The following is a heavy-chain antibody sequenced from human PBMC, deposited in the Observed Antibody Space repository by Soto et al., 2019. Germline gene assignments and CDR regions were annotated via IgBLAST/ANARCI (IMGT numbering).Heavy chain of an antibody. CDR2: IKGKINGGTI. V-gene: IGHV3-15*01. J-gene: IGHJ4*02. CDR1: GFAFNDAW. CDR3: ATDAIPTLSNYFHY. Sequence: PGGSLRLSCEASGFAFNDAWMNWVRQAPGKGLEWVGRIKGKINGGTIDYAAPVKGRFTISRDDSDNTLYLEMISLKTEDTALYYCATDAIPTLSNYFHYWGQGALVTVSS. D-gene: IGHD2-2*01.